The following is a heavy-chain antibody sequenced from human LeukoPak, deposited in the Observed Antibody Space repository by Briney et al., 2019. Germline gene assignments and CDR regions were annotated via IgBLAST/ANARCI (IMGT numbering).Heavy chain of an antibody. J-gene: IGHJ4*02. CDR3: ARSAMALQYFDY. D-gene: IGHD5-18*01. CDR2: IYYSGST. V-gene: IGHV4-59*01. CDR1: GSSISSYY. Sequence: PSETLSLTCTVSGSSISSYYWSWIRQTPGKGLEWIGYIYYSGSTNYNPPLKSRVTISVDTSKNQFSLKLSSVTAADTAVYYCARSAMALQYFDYWGQGTLVTVSS.